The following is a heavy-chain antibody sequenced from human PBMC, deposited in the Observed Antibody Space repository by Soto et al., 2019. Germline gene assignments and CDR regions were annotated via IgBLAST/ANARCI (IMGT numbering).Heavy chain of an antibody. CDR1: GYTFTSYY. Sequence: QVQLVQSGAEVKKPGASVKVSCKASGYTFTSYYMHWVRQAPGQGLEWMGIINPSGGSTRYAQKFQGRVTMTRDTSTSTVYMELSRLRSEDTAVYYCARGLIYDSSGYYFDYWGQGTLVTVSS. J-gene: IGHJ4*02. D-gene: IGHD3-22*01. CDR2: INPSGGST. V-gene: IGHV1-46*01. CDR3: ARGLIYDSSGYYFDY.